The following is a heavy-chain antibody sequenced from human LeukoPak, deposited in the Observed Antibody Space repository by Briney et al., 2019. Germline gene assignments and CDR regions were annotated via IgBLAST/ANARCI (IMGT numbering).Heavy chain of an antibody. CDR1: GFTFSSHG. CDR3: VRGQLWSYYHDY. V-gene: IGHV3-30*03. D-gene: IGHD5-18*01. J-gene: IGHJ4*02. Sequence: PGGSLRLSCAASGFTFSSHGMHWVRQAPGKGLEWVAVISYDGSNKYYADSVKGRFTISRDNSKNTLYLQMNSLRAEDTAVYYCVRGQLWSYYHDYWGQGTLVTVSS. CDR2: ISYDGSNK.